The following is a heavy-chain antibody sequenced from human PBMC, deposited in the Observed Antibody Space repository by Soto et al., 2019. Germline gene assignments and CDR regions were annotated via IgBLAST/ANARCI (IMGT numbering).Heavy chain of an antibody. CDR3: AKDLFTNWNYAYPQLGFDY. D-gene: IGHD1-7*01. V-gene: IGHV3-30*18. CDR2: ISYDGSNK. Sequence: GGSLRLSCAASGFTFSSYGMHWVRQAPGKGLEWVAVISYDGSNKYYADSVKGRFTISRDNSKNTLYLQMNSLRAEDTAVYYCAKDLFTNWNYAYPQLGFDYWGQGTLVTVSS. J-gene: IGHJ4*02. CDR1: GFTFSSYG.